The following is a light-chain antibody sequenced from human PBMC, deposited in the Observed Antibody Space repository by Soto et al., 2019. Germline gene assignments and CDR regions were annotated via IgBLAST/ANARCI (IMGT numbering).Light chain of an antibody. CDR2: GAS. CDR1: QSVYTNY. J-gene: IGKJ2*01. Sequence: EIVLTQSPGTLSLSPGERATLSCRASQSVYTNYLAWYQQKPGQAPRLLIYGASRRATGIPDRFSGSGSETDFTLTIRTLEPDDFPVYYCQHYGSSPPVYTFVQETKLVIK. CDR3: QHYGSSPPVYT. V-gene: IGKV3-20*01.